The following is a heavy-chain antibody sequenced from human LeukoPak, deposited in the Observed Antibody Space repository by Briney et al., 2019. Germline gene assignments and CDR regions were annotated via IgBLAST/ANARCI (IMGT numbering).Heavy chain of an antibody. J-gene: IGHJ4*02. CDR1: GFTFSSYW. D-gene: IGHD6-19*01. Sequence: GGSLRLSCAASGFTFSSYWMNWARQAPGKGLEWVASINHNGNVNYYVDSVKGRFTISRDNAKNSLYLQMNSLRDEDTAVYYCARWYSSGWYSDYWGQGTLVTVSS. CDR3: ARWYSSGWYSDY. V-gene: IGHV3-7*01. CDR2: INHNGNVN.